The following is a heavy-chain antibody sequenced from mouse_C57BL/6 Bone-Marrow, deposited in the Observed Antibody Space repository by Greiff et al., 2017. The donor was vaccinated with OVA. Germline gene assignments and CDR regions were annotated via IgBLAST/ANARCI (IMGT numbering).Heavy chain of an antibody. CDR3: ARVSLYGSSYNYAMDY. D-gene: IGHD1-1*01. CDR2: IDPNSGGN. V-gene: IGHV1-72*01. Sequence: VQLQQPGAELVKPGASVKLSCKASGYTFTSYWMHWVKQRPGRGLEWIGRIDPNSGGNKYNEKFKSKATLTVDKPSSTAYMQLSSLTSEDSAVYYCARVSLYGSSYNYAMDYWGQGTSVTVSS. J-gene: IGHJ4*01. CDR1: GYTFTSYW.